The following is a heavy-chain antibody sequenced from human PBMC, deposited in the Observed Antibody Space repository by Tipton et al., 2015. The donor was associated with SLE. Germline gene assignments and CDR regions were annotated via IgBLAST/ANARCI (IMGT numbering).Heavy chain of an antibody. V-gene: IGHV4-59*11. CDR3: ASLSSSDV. J-gene: IGHJ6*02. CDR2: IYYSGST. Sequence: TLSLTCTVSGGSISSHYWSWIQQPPGKGLEWIGYIYYSGSTNYNPSLKSRVTISVDTSKNQFSLKLSSVTAADTAVYYCASLSSSDVWGQGTTVTVSS. CDR1: GGSISSHY. D-gene: IGHD2-15*01.